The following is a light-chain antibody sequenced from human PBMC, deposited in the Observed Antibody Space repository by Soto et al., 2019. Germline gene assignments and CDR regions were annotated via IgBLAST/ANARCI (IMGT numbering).Light chain of an antibody. CDR3: QQYGTSEII. V-gene: IGKV3-20*01. J-gene: IGKJ5*01. Sequence: EFVLTPFPGPLSFSPGERATLSCRVSQSLTNSFIAWYQQRPGQAPRLLIYDTSSRASGIPDRFSGSGSGTDFTLTISRLETEDFAVFYCQQYGTSEIIFGQGTRLEI. CDR1: QSLTNSF. CDR2: DTS.